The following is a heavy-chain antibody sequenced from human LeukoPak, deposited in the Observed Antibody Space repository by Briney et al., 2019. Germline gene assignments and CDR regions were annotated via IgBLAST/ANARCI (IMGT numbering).Heavy chain of an antibody. V-gene: IGHV3-15*01. D-gene: IGHD3-22*01. J-gene: IGHJ4*02. Sequence: GGSLRLSCEASGFTFSNAWMSWVRQAPGKGLEWVGRIKSKTDGGTTDYAAPVKGRFTISRDDSKNTLYLQMNSLKTEDTAVYYCTTEIITMIVVVIPNWGQGTLVTVSS. CDR1: GFTFSNAW. CDR2: IKSKTDGGTT. CDR3: TTEIITMIVVVIPN.